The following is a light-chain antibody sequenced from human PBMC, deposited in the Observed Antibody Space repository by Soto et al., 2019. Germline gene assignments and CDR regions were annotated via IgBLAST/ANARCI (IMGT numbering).Light chain of an antibody. CDR2: GAS. Sequence: EIVLTQSPCTLSLSPGEGATLSCSASQSVSNNYLAWYQQKPGQAPRLLIYGASNRATGIPDRFSGSGSGTDFTLTISSLQSEDFAVYYCQQYNNWPFTFGGGTKVDI. J-gene: IGKJ4*01. V-gene: IGKV3-20*01. CDR3: QQYNNWPFT. CDR1: QSVSNNY.